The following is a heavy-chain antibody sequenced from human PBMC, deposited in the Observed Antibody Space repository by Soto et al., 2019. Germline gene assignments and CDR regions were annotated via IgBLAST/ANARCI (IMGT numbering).Heavy chain of an antibody. CDR3: ARGQEVWWNAGPLGLHDLSL. Sequence: ASVKVSCKASRYTFTSYDINWVRQATGQGLEWMGWMNPNSGNTGYAQKFQGRITMTRNTSINTAYMELSSLRSEDTAVYCCARGQEVWWNAGPLGLHDLSLWDRGTTITVSS. CDR1: RYTFTSYD. CDR2: MNPNSGNT. J-gene: IGHJ6*02. V-gene: IGHV1-8*01. D-gene: IGHD3-16*01.